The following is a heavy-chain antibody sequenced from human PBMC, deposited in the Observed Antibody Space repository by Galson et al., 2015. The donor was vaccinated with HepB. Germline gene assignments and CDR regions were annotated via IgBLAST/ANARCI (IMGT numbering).Heavy chain of an antibody. CDR3: SYSSSWFGAFDI. D-gene: IGHD6-13*01. J-gene: IGHJ3*02. Sequence: TLSLTCTVSGGSISSGSYYWSWIRQPAGKGLEWIGRIYTSGSTNYNPSLKSRVTMSVDTSKNQFSLKLSSVTAADTAVYYCSYSSSWFGAFDIWGQGTMVTVSS. CDR1: GGSISSGSYY. CDR2: IYTSGST. V-gene: IGHV4-61*02.